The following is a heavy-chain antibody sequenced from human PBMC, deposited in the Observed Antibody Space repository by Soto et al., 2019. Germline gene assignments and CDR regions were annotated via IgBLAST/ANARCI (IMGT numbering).Heavy chain of an antibody. CDR2: INPKSGGT. Sequence: SVRVSCKASGYSFTDYHIHWVRQAPGQGLEWLGRINPKSGGTSTAQKFQGWVTMTTDTSISTASMELTRLTSDDTAIYYCARGDSTDCSNGVCSFFYNHDMDVWGQGTTVTVSS. J-gene: IGHJ6*02. V-gene: IGHV1-2*04. CDR3: ARGDSTDCSNGVCSFFYNHDMDV. D-gene: IGHD2-8*01. CDR1: GYSFTDYH.